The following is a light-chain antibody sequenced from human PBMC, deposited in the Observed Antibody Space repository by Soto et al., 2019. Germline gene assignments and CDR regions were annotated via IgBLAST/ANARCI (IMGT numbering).Light chain of an antibody. J-gene: IGKJ1*01. CDR2: GAS. V-gene: IGKV3-15*01. CDR1: QSVSNH. Sequence: EVVMTQSPATLSVSPGEGATLSCRASQSVSNHLAWYQQRPGQAPRILIYGASTRAAGIPARFSGSGSGTEFTLTISSLQSEDFALYYCQHYFSWPRTFGQGTKVDIK. CDR3: QHYFSWPRT.